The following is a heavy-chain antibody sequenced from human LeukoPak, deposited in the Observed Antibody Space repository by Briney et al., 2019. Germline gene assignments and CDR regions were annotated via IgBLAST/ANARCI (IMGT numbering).Heavy chain of an antibody. CDR3: ARGTAGYHSSYFDY. CDR2: INSDGSAT. Sequence: PGGSLRLSCAAFGFTFGSPWMHWVRQAPGKGLVWVSRINSDGSATAYADSVKGRFTISRDNAENTLYLQMNSLRAEDTAVYYCARGTAGYHSSYFDYWGQGTLVTVSS. J-gene: IGHJ4*02. V-gene: IGHV3-74*01. CDR1: GFTFGSPW. D-gene: IGHD3-16*02.